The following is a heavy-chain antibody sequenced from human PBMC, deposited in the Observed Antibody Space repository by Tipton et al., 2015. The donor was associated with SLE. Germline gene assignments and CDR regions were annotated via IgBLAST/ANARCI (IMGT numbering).Heavy chain of an antibody. CDR3: ARALGRSEFDY. J-gene: IGHJ4*02. CDR1: GGSVSSGSYY. D-gene: IGHD3-3*01. Sequence: TLSLTCTVSGGSVSSGSYYWAWIRQPPGKGPEWIGTIYYSGSTYYYPSLKSRITISVDTSKNQFSLEVRSVTAADTAVYYCARALGRSEFDYWGQGTLVTVSS. V-gene: IGHV4-39*07. CDR2: IYYSGST.